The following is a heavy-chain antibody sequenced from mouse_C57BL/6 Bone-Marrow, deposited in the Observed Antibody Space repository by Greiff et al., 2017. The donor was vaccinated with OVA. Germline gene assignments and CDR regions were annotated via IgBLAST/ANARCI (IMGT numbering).Heavy chain of an antibody. J-gene: IGHJ4*01. CDR3: TRDGYYAMDY. Sequence: EVKLVESGEGLVKPGGCLKLSCAASGFTFSSYAMSWVRQTPEKRLEWVAYISSGCVYIYYADTVKGRFTISRDNARNTLYLQMSSLKSEDTAMYYCTRDGYYAMDYWGQGTSVTVSS. V-gene: IGHV5-9-1*02. CDR1: GFTFSSYA. CDR2: ISSGCVYI. D-gene: IGHD2-3*01.